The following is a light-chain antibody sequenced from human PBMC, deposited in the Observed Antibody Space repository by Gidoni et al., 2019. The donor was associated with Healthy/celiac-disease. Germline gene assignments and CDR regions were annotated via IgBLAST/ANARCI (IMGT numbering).Light chain of an antibody. CDR2: KAS. Sequence: DIQMTQSPSTLSASVGARVTITCRASQSISSWLAWYQQKPGKAPKLLIYKASSLESGVPSRFSGSGSGTEFTLTISSLQPDDFATYYCQQYNSPPLTFGGGTKVEIK. V-gene: IGKV1-5*03. J-gene: IGKJ4*01. CDR3: QQYNSPPLT. CDR1: QSISSW.